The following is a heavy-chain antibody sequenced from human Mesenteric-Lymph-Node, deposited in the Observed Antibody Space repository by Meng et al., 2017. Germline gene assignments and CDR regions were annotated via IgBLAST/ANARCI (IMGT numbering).Heavy chain of an antibody. Sequence: GESPKISCAASGITFSSYSMNWVRQAPGKGLEWVSSISSSSSHIYYADSVKGRFTISRDNAKNSLYLQMNSLRAEDTAVYYCASDQAVIWGGSYYGFDYWGQGTLVTVSS. J-gene: IGHJ4*02. CDR2: ISSSSSHI. V-gene: IGHV3-21*01. D-gene: IGHD1-26*01. CDR1: GITFSSYS. CDR3: ASDQAVIWGGSYYGFDY.